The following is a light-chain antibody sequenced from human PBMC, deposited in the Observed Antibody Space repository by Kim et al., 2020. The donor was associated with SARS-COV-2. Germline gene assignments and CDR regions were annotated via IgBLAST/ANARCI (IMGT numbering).Light chain of an antibody. J-gene: IGKJ4*01. Sequence: SPGERATLSCRASQSVSSNLAWYQQKPGQAPRLLIYGASTRATGIPARFSGSGSGTEFTLTISSLQSEHFAVYYCQQYNNWPALTFGGGTKVDIK. CDR1: QSVSSN. CDR2: GAS. CDR3: QQYNNWPALT. V-gene: IGKV3-15*01.